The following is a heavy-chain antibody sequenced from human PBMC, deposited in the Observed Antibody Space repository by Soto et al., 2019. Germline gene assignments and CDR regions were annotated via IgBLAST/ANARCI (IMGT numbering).Heavy chain of an antibody. Sequence: SVGLCCAASGFTFSSYGMHWVGQSPGKGLEWVAVIWYDGSNKYYADSVKGRFTISRDNSKNTLYLQMNSLRAEDTAVYYCARDFDSNCPPKWTMDVSGQATSVTGSS. J-gene: IGHJ6*02. CDR3: ARDFDSNCPPKWTMDV. CDR1: GFTFSSYG. D-gene: IGHD3-9*01. V-gene: IGHV3-33*01. CDR2: IWYDGSNK.